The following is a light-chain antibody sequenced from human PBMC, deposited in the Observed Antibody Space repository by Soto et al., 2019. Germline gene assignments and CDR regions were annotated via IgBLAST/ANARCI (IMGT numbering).Light chain of an antibody. CDR2: KAS. V-gene: IGKV1-5*03. CDR1: QSIGIW. J-gene: IGKJ1*01. CDR3: QQYNDYSWT. Sequence: IQMTQSPSTLSASVGDRVAITCRASQSIGIWLAGYQQKPGKAPRFLIYKASSLESGVPTRFSGSGYGTEFTLTISSLQPDDFATYYGQQYNDYSWTFGQGTKVEIK.